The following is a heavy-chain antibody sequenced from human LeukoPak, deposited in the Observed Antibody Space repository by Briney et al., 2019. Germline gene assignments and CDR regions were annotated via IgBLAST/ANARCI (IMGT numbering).Heavy chain of an antibody. CDR3: AGGEILRLGELSTFPFDY. V-gene: IGHV4-34*01. J-gene: IGHJ4*02. CDR1: GGSFSGYY. D-gene: IGHD3-16*02. CDR2: INHSGST. Sequence: PSETLSLTCAVYGGSFSGYYWSWIRQPPGKGLEWIGEINHSGSTNYNPSLKSRVTISVDTSKNQFSLKLSSVTAADTAVYYCAGGEILRLGELSTFPFDYWGQGTLVTVSS.